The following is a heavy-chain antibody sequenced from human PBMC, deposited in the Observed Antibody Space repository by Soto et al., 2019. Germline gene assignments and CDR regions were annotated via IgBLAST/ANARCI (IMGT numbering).Heavy chain of an antibody. Sequence: SETLSLTCAVSGGSISSSNWWSWVRQPPGKGLEWIGENYHSGSTNYNPSLKSRVTISVDKSKNQFSLKLSFVTAADTAVYCCASRVPGIAVAGAGVDYWGQGTLVTVSS. J-gene: IGHJ4*02. CDR1: GGSISSSNW. D-gene: IGHD6-19*01. CDR3: ASRVPGIAVAGAGVDY. V-gene: IGHV4-4*01. CDR2: NYHSGST.